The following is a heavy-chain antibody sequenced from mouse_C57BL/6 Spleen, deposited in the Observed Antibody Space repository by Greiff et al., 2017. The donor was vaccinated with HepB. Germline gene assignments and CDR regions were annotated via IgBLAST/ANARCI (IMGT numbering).Heavy chain of an antibody. CDR1: GYTFTSYW. Sequence: VQLQQSGTVLARPGASVKMSCKTSGYTFTSYWMHWVKQRPGQGLEWIGAIYPGNSDTSYNQKFKGKAKLTAVTSASTAYMELSSLTNEDSAVYYCTRLGIWDYDRLYWYFDVWGTGTTVTVSS. CDR3: TRLGIWDYDRLYWYFDV. D-gene: IGHD2-4*01. CDR2: IYPGNSDT. J-gene: IGHJ1*03. V-gene: IGHV1-5*01.